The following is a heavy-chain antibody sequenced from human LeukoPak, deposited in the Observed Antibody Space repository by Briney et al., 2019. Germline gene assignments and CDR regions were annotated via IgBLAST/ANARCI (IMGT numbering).Heavy chain of an antibody. CDR2: ISTYNGDT. CDR1: DYTFTSYG. Sequence: GASVKVSCKASDYTFTSYGISWVRQAPGQGLEWMGWISTYNGDTNYAQKLQDRVTMTTDTSTSTAYMELRSLRSDDTAVYYCARVNCGGDCYSDRGAFDIWGQGTMVTVSS. V-gene: IGHV1-18*01. CDR3: ARVNCGGDCYSDRGAFDI. D-gene: IGHD2-21*02. J-gene: IGHJ3*02.